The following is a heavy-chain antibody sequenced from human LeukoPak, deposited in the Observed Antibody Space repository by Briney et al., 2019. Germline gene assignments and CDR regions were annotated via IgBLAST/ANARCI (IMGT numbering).Heavy chain of an antibody. CDR3: AREGLQNYYDSSGGGHAFDI. CDR2: INPSGGST. Sequence: ASVKVSCKASGYTFTSYYMHWVRQDPGQGLEWMGIINPSGGSTSYAQKFQGRVTMTRDTSTSTVYMELSSLRSEDTAVYHCAREGLQNYYDSSGGGHAFDIWGQGTMVTVSS. J-gene: IGHJ3*02. D-gene: IGHD3-22*01. CDR1: GYTFTSYY. V-gene: IGHV1-46*01.